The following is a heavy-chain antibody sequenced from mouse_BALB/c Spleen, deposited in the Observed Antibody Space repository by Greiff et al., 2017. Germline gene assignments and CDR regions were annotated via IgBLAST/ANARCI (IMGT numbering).Heavy chain of an antibody. CDR3: ARERYGNYVSYAMDY. D-gene: IGHD2-10*02. CDR1: GFTFSSYA. V-gene: IGHV5-6-5*01. CDR2: ISSGGST. Sequence: EVMLVESGGGLVKPGGSLKLSCAASGFTFSSYAMSWVRQTPEKRLEWVASISSGGSTYYPDSVKGRFTISRDNARNILYLQMSSLRSEDTAMYYCARERYGNYVSYAMDYWGQGTSVTVSS. J-gene: IGHJ4*01.